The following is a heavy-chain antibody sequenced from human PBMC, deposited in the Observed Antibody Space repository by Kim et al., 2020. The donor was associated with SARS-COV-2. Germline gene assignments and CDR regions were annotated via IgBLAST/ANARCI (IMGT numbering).Heavy chain of an antibody. CDR2: ISYDGSNK. CDR1: GFTFSSYG. CDR3: AKGGLNYYGMDV. Sequence: GGSLRLSCAASGFTFSSYGMHWVRQAPGKGLEWVAVISYDGSNKYYADSVKGRFTISRDNSKNTLYLQMNSLRAEDTAVYYCAKGGLNYYGMDVWGQGTTVTVSS. V-gene: IGHV3-30*18. J-gene: IGHJ6*02.